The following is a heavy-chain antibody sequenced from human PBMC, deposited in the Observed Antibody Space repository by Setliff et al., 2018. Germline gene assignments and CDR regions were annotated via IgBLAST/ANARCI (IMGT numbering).Heavy chain of an antibody. V-gene: IGHV4-39*07. CDR2: IYFGGNT. CDR1: GGSISSGGYF. Sequence: PSETLSLTCTVSGGSISSGGYFWGWVRQPPGKGLEWIGNIYFGGNTYFNPSFKSRVTMSIDTSNSQFSLKLSSVTAADTAIYYCARDASASDGRNAFDIWGQGTMVTVSS. J-gene: IGHJ3*02. CDR3: ARDASASDGRNAFDI. D-gene: IGHD1-26*01.